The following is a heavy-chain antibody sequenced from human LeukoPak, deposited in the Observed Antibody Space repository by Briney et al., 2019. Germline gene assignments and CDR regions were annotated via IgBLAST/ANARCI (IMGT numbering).Heavy chain of an antibody. V-gene: IGHV3-23*01. J-gene: IGHJ5*02. CDR2: ISDNGGST. D-gene: IGHD6-19*01. CDR1: GFTFSSYA. CDR3: AKARFGSGWYDN. Sequence: GGSLRLSCAASGFTFSSYAMSWVRQAPGKGLEWVSVISDNGGSTYYADSVKGRFTISRDNFKNTLYLQTNSLRAEDTAVYYCAKARFGSGWYDNWGQGTLVTVSS.